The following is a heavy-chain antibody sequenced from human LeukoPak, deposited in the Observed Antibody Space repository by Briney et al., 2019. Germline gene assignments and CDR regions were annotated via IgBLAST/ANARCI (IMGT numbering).Heavy chain of an antibody. D-gene: IGHD3-22*01. J-gene: IGHJ4*02. CDR3: ARDLGNYDSSGYYDY. CDR1: GFIVTDAW. V-gene: IGHV3-21*01. CDR2: ISSSSSYI. Sequence: GGSLRLSCAPSGFIVTDAWMSWVRQAPGKGLEWVSSISSSSSYIYYADSVKGRFTISRDNAKNSLYLQMNSLRAEDTAVYYCARDLGNYDSSGYYDYWGQGTLVTVSS.